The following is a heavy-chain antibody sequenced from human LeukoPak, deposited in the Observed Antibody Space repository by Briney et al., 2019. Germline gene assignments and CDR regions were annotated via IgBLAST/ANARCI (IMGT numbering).Heavy chain of an antibody. J-gene: IGHJ5*02. CDR1: GYTFNHNY. CDR2: INPNSGGT. V-gene: IGHV1-2*02. Sequence: ASVKVSCKASGYTFNHNYLHWVRQAPGQGLEWMGWINPNSGGTKYAQKFQGRVTMTRDTSISTAYMGLSRLRSDDTAVYYCAKGRVVAGTKSLTYNWFDPWGQGTLVTVSS. CDR3: AKGRVVAGTKSLTYNWFDP. D-gene: IGHD6-19*01.